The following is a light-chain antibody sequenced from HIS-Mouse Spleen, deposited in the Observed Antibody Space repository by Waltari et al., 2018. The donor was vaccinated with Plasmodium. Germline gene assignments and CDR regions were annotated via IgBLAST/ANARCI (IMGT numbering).Light chain of an antibody. CDR2: DVS. CDR1: SSDVGGYNY. Sequence: QSALTQPASVSGSPGQSITISCTGTSSDVGGYNYVSWYQQHPGKAPKLMIYDVSNRPSGVSKRFAGSKSGNTASLTISGLQAEDEADYCCSSYTSSSTLDVVFGGGTKLTVL. CDR3: SSYTSSSTLDVV. V-gene: IGLV2-14*03. J-gene: IGLJ2*01.